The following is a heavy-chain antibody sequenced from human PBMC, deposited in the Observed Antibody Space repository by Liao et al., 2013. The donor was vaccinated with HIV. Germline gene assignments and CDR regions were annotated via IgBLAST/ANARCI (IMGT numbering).Heavy chain of an antibody. V-gene: IGHV4-61*02. CDR3: AKGVIGSPYAFDI. D-gene: IGHD2/OR15-2a*01. J-gene: IGHJ3*02. CDR2: IYASEST. CDR1: GGSLSSGSYY. Sequence: QVQLQESGPGLVKPSQTLSLTCTVSGGSLSSGSYYWSWIRQPAGEGLEWIGRIYASESTDCNPSLKSRVTISVDTSKNQFSLKLSSVTAADTAVYYCAKGVIGSPYAFDIWGQGTMVTVSS.